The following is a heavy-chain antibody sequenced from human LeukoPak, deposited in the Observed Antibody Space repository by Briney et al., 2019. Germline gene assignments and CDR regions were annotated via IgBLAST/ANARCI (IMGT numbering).Heavy chain of an antibody. CDR3: AKADGSGSYSDF. D-gene: IGHD3-10*01. V-gene: IGHV3-7*03. Sequence: GGSLRLSCAASGFTFSSYWMSWVRQAPGKGLEWVANINQDGSDKYYVDSVKGRFTISRDNAKNTLYLQMNSLRAEDTAVYYCAKADGSGSYSDFWGQGTLVTVSS. J-gene: IGHJ4*02. CDR1: GFTFSSYW. CDR2: INQDGSDK.